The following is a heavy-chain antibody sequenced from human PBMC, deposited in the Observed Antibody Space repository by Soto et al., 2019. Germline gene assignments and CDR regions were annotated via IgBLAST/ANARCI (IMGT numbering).Heavy chain of an antibody. D-gene: IGHD3-22*01. CDR1: GFTFGSFA. CDR2: ISYDGSTK. V-gene: IGHV3-30-3*01. CDR3: ARDHGNYYDSGGYYWFNP. J-gene: IGHJ5*02. Sequence: GGSLRLSCAASGFTFGSFAMHWVRQAPGKGLEWVALISYDGSTKYYADSVKGRFTFSRDNSKNTLYLQMNSLRAEDTAVYYCARDHGNYYDSGGYYWFNPWGQGTLVTVSS.